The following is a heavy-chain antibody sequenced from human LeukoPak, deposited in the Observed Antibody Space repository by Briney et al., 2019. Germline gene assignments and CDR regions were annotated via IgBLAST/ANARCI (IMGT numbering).Heavy chain of an antibody. CDR3: ARLPQYSSSLNY. Sequence: ASVKVSCKASGYTFTSYAISWVRQAPGQGLEWMGGIIPIFGTANYAQKFQGRVTITADESTSTAYMELSSLRSEDTAVYYCARLPQYSSSLNYWGQGTLVTVSS. V-gene: IGHV1-69*13. CDR2: IIPIFGTA. J-gene: IGHJ4*02. D-gene: IGHD6-6*01. CDR1: GYTFTSYA.